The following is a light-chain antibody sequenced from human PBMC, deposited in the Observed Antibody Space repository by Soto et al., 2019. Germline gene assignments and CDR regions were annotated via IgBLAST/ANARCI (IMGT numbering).Light chain of an antibody. J-gene: IGKJ4*01. CDR3: QQRWSWPLT. CDR1: QSVNSQ. Sequence: EIMLTQSTGTLSLSPGERATLSCRASQSVNSQLAWYQQKPGQAPRLLIYDASNRATGIPARFSGSETGTDFTLTISSLEPEDSAVYYCQQRWSWPLTFGGGTKVDIK. CDR2: DAS. V-gene: IGKV3-11*01.